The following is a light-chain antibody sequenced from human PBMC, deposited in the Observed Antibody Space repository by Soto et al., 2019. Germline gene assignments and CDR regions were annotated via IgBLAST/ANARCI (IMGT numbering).Light chain of an antibody. J-gene: IGLJ1*01. V-gene: IGLV2-14*03. Sequence: QSVLTQPASVSGSPGQSITISCTGTSSDVGGYSYVSWYQQHPGDAPKLMIFHVTNRPSGVSDRFSGSKSGNTASLTISGLQAEDEADYYCSSYTSSTAYIFGTGTKLTV. CDR1: SSDVGGYSY. CDR3: SSYTSSTAYI. CDR2: HVT.